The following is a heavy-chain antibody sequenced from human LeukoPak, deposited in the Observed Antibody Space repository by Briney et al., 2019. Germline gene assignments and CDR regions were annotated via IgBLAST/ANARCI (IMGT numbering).Heavy chain of an antibody. Sequence: KPSETLSLTCTVSGGSISSYYWSWIRQPPGKGLEWIGSIYYSGSTYYNPSLKSRVTISVDTSKNQFSLKLSSVTAADTAVYYCARASSGWYYFDYWGQGTLVTVSS. D-gene: IGHD6-19*01. CDR2: IYYSGST. V-gene: IGHV4-39*07. CDR1: GGSISSYY. CDR3: ARASSGWYYFDY. J-gene: IGHJ4*02.